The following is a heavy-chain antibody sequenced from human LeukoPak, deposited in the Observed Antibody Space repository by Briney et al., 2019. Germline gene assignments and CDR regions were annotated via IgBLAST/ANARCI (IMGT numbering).Heavy chain of an antibody. CDR1: GFTFGKYW. V-gene: IGHV3-7*03. J-gene: IGHJ4*02. Sequence: GGSLRLSCVASGFTFGKYWMSWVRQAPGKGLEWVANIKLDGSEKNYVDSVKGRFTISRDNTKISLYLQMNSLSVEDTAVFYCARDQYDTWSRRGNFDSWGQGTLVIVSS. CDR3: ARDQYDTWSRRGNFDS. CDR2: IKLDGSEK. D-gene: IGHD3-3*01.